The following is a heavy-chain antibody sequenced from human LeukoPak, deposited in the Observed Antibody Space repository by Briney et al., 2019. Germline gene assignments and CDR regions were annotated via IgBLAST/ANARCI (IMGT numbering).Heavy chain of an antibody. D-gene: IGHD3-10*01. V-gene: IGHV3-23*01. CDR3: ANDYRSGSFHDF. Sequence: PGGSLRLSCAASGFAFPNYAMSWVRQPPGKGLEWVSVISRRDDYTYYADSVKGRFTISRDNPKNTLYLQMNTLRAEDTAVYYCANDYRSGSFHDFWGQGTLVTVSS. CDR1: GFAFPNYA. CDR2: ISRRDDYT. J-gene: IGHJ4*02.